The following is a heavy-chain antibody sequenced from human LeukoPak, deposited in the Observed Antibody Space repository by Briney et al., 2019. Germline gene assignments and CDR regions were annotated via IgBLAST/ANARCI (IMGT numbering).Heavy chain of an antibody. D-gene: IGHD3-10*01. CDR3: ARLWFGESWFDP. Sequence: SETLSLTCNVSGDSISSSHWSWIRQSPGKGLEWIGYIYHSGNTNYNPSLKSRLTISVDTSKNQFSLKPSSVTAADTAVYYCARLWFGESWFDPWSQGTLVTVSS. J-gene: IGHJ5*02. V-gene: IGHV4-59*01. CDR1: GDSISSSH. CDR2: IYHSGNT.